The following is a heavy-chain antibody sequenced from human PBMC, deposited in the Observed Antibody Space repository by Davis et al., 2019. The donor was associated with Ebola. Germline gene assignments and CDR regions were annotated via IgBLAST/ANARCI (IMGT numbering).Heavy chain of an antibody. D-gene: IGHD5-24*01. Sequence: PSETLSLTCTVSGGSISSYYWSWIRQLPGKGLEWIGYTHYSGSTNYNPSIKSRLTKSVDTPKDQFSLKLSAVTAADTAVYYCARLGGWLQLEAWFDPGGQGTLVTVSS. CDR2: THYSGST. CDR1: GGSISSYY. J-gene: IGHJ5*02. V-gene: IGHV4-59*08. CDR3: ARLGGWLQLEAWFDP.